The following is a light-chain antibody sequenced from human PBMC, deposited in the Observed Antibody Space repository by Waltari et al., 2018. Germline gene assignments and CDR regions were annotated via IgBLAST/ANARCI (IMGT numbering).Light chain of an antibody. CDR1: SSDVGGYNY. V-gene: IGLV2-14*01. J-gene: IGLJ3*02. Sequence: QSALTQPASVSGSPGQSFTISCTGTSSDVGGYNYVSWYHQHPGKPPKLMIYDVSNRPSVVSNRFSGSKSGNTASLTISGLQAEDEADYYCSSFTISSTWVFGGGTKLTVL. CDR3: SSFTISSTWV. CDR2: DVS.